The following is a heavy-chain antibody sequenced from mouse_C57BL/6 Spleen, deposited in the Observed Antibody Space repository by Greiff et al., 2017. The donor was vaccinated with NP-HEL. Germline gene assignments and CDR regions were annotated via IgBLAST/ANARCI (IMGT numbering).Heavy chain of an antibody. V-gene: IGHV1-22*01. D-gene: IGHD1-1*01. Sequence: VQLKQSGPELVKPGASVKMSCKASGYTFTDYNMHWVKQSHGKSLEWIGYINPNNGGTSYNQKFKGKATLTVNKSSSTAYMELRSLTSEDSAVYYCARDYYYGSRDDYWGQGTTLTVSS. J-gene: IGHJ2*01. CDR3: ARDYYYGSRDDY. CDR1: GYTFTDYN. CDR2: INPNNGGT.